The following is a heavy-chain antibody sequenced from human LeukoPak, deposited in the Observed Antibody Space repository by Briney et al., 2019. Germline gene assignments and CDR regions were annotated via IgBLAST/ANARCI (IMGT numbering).Heavy chain of an antibody. Sequence: GGSLRLSCAASGFTFSSYAMIWVRQAPGKGLEWVSAISGSGGSTYYADSVKGRFTISRDNAKNTLYLQMNSLRAEDTAVYYCAKDRSLYYDFWSGYYYFDYWGQGTLVTVSS. CDR2: ISGSGGST. D-gene: IGHD3-3*01. CDR3: AKDRSLYYDFWSGYYYFDY. V-gene: IGHV3-23*01. CDR1: GFTFSSYA. J-gene: IGHJ4*02.